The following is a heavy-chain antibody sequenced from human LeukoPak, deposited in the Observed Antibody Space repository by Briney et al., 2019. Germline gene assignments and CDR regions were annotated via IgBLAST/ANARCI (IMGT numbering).Heavy chain of an antibody. J-gene: IGHJ3*01. CDR2: MNSDGTSI. CDR3: ARSQSGVFDV. V-gene: IGHV3-74*01. CDR1: GFTFTNYW. Sequence: GGSLRLSCVVSGFTFTNYWMQWVRQVPGKGLVWVARMNSDGTSIIHADSVKGRFTISRDNAVNTLYLQMNSLRPEDTALYYCARSQSGVFDVWGQGTMVIVSS. D-gene: IGHD2-15*01.